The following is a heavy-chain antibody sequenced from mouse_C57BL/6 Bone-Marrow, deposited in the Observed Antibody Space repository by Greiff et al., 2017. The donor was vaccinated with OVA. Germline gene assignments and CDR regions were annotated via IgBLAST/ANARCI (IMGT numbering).Heavy chain of an antibody. CDR1: GFNITDDY. V-gene: IGHV14-4*01. CDR3: TILLRYCYAMDY. D-gene: IGHD1-1*01. J-gene: IGHJ4*01. CDR2: IDPENGDT. Sequence: VQLQQSGAELVRPGASVKLSCTASGFNITDDYMHWVKQRPEQGLEWIGWIDPENGDTEYASKFQGKATITADTSSNTAYLQLSSLTSEDTAVYYCTILLRYCYAMDYWGQGTSVTVSS.